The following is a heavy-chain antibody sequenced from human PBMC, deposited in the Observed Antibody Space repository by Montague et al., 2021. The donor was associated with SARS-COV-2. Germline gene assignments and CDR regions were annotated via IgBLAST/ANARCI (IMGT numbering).Heavy chain of an antibody. CDR3: ARDPGYTSFTRWYFDL. Sequence: SETLSLTCTVSGGSISSYYWSWIRQPPGKGLEWIGYIYYSGSTNYNPSLKSRVTISVDTSKNQFSLKLSSVTAADTAVYYCARDPGYTSFTRWYFDLWGPGTLVTVSS. V-gene: IGHV4-59*01. J-gene: IGHJ2*01. CDR2: IYYSGST. D-gene: IGHD5-18*01. CDR1: GGSISSYY.